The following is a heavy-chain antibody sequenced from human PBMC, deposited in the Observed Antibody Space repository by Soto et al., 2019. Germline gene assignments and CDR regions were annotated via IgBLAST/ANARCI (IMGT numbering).Heavy chain of an antibody. CDR1: GGSISSGDYY. J-gene: IGHJ3*02. CDR2: IYYSGST. D-gene: IGHD4-17*01. CDR3: ARDHHGAPGDDAFDI. Sequence: QVQLQESGPGLVKPSQTLSLTCTVSGGSISSGDYYWSWIRQPPGKGLEWIGYIYYSGSTYYNPSLKSRVTRSVDTSKNQLSLKLSSVTAADTAVYYCARDHHGAPGDDAFDIWGQGTMVTVSS. V-gene: IGHV4-30-4*01.